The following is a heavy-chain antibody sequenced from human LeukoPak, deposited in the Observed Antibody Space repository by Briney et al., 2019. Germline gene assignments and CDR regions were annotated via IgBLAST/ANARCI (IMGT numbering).Heavy chain of an antibody. D-gene: IGHD2-2*01. J-gene: IGHJ4*02. CDR1: GFTFSSYA. V-gene: IGHV3-23*01. CDR2: ISGSGGST. CDR3: AKGGSCSSTSCYDY. Sequence: GGSLRLSCAASGFTFSSYAMSWVRQAPGKGLEWVSAISGSGGSTYYADSVKGRFTISRDNSKNTLYLQMNSLRAEDTAVYYCAKGGSCSSTSCYDYWGQGTLVTVSS.